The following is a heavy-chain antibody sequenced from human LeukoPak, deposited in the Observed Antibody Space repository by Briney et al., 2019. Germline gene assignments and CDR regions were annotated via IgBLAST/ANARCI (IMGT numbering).Heavy chain of an antibody. CDR1: GYSITSAYY. Sequence: SETLSLTCTVSGYSITSAYYWGWIRQPPGKGLEWIGSIYHSGSTYYNPSLKSRVTISVDTSKNQFSLKLSSVTAADTAVYYCARGPRDYYDSSGYLGAFDIWGQGTMVTVSS. CDR3: ARGPRDYYDSSGYLGAFDI. CDR2: IYHSGST. D-gene: IGHD3-22*01. V-gene: IGHV4-38-2*02. J-gene: IGHJ3*02.